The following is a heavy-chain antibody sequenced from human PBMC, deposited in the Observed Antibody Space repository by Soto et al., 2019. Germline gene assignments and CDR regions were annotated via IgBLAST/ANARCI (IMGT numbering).Heavy chain of an antibody. CDR2: ISGSGGST. J-gene: IGHJ5*02. CDR3: AKDIGPPQSGWFDP. V-gene: IGHV3-23*01. CDR1: GFTFSSYA. D-gene: IGHD1-26*01. Sequence: GGSLRLSCAASGFTFSSYAMSWVRQSPGKGLEWVSAISGSGGSTYYADSVKGRFTISRDNSKNTLYLQMNSLRAEDTAVYYCAKDIGPPQSGWFDPWGQGTLVTVSS.